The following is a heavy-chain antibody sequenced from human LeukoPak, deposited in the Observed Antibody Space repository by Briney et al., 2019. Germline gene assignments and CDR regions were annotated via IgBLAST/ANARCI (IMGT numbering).Heavy chain of an antibody. D-gene: IGHD1-1*01. V-gene: IGHV3-23*01. CDR1: GFTFSSYA. CDR3: TRNVVSLNWFDP. CDR2: ISGSGGST. J-gene: IGHJ5*02. Sequence: PGGSLRLSCAASGFTFSSYAMSWVRQAPGKGLEWVSAISGSGGSTYYADSVKGRFTISRDNSKNTLYLQMNSLRAEDTAVYYCTRNVVSLNWFDPWGQGTLVTVSS.